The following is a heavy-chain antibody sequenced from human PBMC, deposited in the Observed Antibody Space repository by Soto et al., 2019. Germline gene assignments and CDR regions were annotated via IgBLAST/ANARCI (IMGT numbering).Heavy chain of an antibody. CDR1: GDSVCRNSAA. Sequence: SQTPSLACAISGDSVCRNSAAWHWIRQSLSRGLEWLGRTYYGSNWYNDYGVSVKSRITINPDTSKNQFSLQLKSVTPEDTAVYYCARDPPAAMGYYYYYGMDVWGQGTTVTVSS. D-gene: IGHD2-2*01. CDR3: ARDPPAAMGYYYYYGMDV. V-gene: IGHV6-1*01. J-gene: IGHJ6*02. CDR2: TYYGSNWYN.